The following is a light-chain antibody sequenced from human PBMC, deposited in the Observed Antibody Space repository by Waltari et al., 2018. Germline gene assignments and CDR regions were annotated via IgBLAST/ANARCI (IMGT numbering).Light chain of an antibody. V-gene: IGKV1-5*03. CDR1: QCISSW. Sequence: DIQMTQSPSTLSASVGDRVTITCRASQCISSWLAWYQQKPGKAPKLLIYKASSLESGVPSRFSGSGSGTEFTLIINSLQPDDFATYYCQQYNSYSWTFGQGTKVEIK. J-gene: IGKJ1*01. CDR2: KAS. CDR3: QQYNSYSWT.